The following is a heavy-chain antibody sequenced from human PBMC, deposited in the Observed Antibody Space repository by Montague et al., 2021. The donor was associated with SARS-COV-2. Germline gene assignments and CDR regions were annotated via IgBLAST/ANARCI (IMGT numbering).Heavy chain of an antibody. D-gene: IGHD1-26*01. Sequence: HRQCSCLVFSLKKKNSGSTYYNPSLKSRVTISVDTSKNQFSLKLNSVTASDAAVYYCASGDGNGSGYLDVWGKGTTLTV. CDR3: ASGDGNGSGYLDV. V-gene: IGHV4-34*01. J-gene: IGHJ6*03. CDR2: KKNSGST.